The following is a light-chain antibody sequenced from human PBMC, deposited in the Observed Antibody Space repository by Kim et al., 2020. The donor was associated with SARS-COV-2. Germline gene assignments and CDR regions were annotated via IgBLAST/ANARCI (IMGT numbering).Light chain of an antibody. J-gene: IGKJ2*01. CDR1: QSVSSN. CDR3: QQYNNWPPMYT. V-gene: IGKV3-15*01. CDR2: GAS. Sequence: SSGERAPRSCRASQSVSSNLAWYQQKPGQAPRLLIYGASTRATGIPARFSGSGSGTEFTLTISSLQSEDFAVYYCQQYNNWPPMYTFGQGTKLEI.